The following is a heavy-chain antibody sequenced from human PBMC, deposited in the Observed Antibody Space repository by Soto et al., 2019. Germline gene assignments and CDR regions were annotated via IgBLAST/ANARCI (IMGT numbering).Heavy chain of an antibody. CDR1: GYTFTSYG. V-gene: IGHV1-18*01. CDR3: ARGGKYCTNGVCALYGMDV. D-gene: IGHD2-8*01. J-gene: IGHJ6*02. CDR2: ISAYNGNT. Sequence: QVQLVQSGAEVKKPGASVKVSCKASGYTFTSYGISWVRQAPGQGLEWMGWISAYNGNTNYAQKFQGRVTMTTDTSTSTAYMELRRLRSDDTAVYYCARGGKYCTNGVCALYGMDVWCQWTTVTVSS.